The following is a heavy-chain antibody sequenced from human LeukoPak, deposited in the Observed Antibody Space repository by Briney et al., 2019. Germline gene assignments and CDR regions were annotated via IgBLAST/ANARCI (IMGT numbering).Heavy chain of an antibody. CDR3: ARDPRDGYTYYFDY. CDR2: IWYDGSNK. CDR1: GFTFSSYG. Sequence: GGSLRLSCAASGFTFSSYGMHWVRQAPGKGLEWVAVIWYDGSNKYYAGSVKGRFTISRDNSKNTLYLQMNSLRAEDTAVYYCARDPRDGYTYYFDYWGQGTLVTVSS. V-gene: IGHV3-33*01. J-gene: IGHJ4*02. D-gene: IGHD5-24*01.